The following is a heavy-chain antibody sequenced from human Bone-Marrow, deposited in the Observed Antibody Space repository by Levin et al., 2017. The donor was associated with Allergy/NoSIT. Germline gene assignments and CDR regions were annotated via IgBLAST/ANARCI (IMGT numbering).Heavy chain of an antibody. CDR1: GYSFTTYW. V-gene: IGHV5-51*01. D-gene: IGHD4-17*01. CDR3: ARIREATVTTTLDY. CDR2: IYPRDSDT. J-gene: IGHJ4*02. Sequence: GGSLRLSCKGSGYSFTTYWIAWVRQMPGKGLDWMGIIYPRDSDTRYSPSFQGQVTISADKSISTAYVQWSSLRASDAATYYCARIREATVTTTLDYWGQGTLVTVSS.